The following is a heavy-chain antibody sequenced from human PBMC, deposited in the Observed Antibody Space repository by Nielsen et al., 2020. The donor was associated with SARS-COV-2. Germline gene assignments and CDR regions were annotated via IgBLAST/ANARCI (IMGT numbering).Heavy chain of an antibody. CDR3: ATNRYYDFWSGYREYYFDY. CDR1: GYSFTSYW. D-gene: IGHD3-3*01. Sequence: GESLKISCKGSGYSFTSYWIGWVRQMPGKGLEWMGIIYPGDSDTRYSPSFQGQVTISADKSISTAYLQWSSLKASYTAMYYCATNRYYDFWSGYREYYFDYWGQGTLVTVSS. CDR2: IYPGDSDT. J-gene: IGHJ4*02. V-gene: IGHV5-51*01.